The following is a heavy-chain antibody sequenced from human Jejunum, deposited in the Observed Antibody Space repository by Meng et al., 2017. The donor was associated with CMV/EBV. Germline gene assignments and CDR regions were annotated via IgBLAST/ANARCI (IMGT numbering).Heavy chain of an antibody. V-gene: IGHV3-7*01. Sequence: CPPSGFTFSDYSMTWIRQAPGKGLEWVANIKQDGSEKYYVDSVKGRFTISRDNAKNSLYLQMNSLRAEDTAVYYCARDPFTGMDVWGQGTTVTVSS. J-gene: IGHJ6*02. CDR2: IKQDGSEK. CDR1: GFTFSDYS. D-gene: IGHD3-16*01. CDR3: ARDPFTGMDV.